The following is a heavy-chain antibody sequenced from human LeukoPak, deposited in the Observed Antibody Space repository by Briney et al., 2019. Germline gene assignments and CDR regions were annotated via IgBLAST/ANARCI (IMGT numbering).Heavy chain of an antibody. CDR3: ARILRWETGFDY. CDR1: GYTFASYY. Sequence: ASVKVSCKASGYTFASYYMHWVRQAPGQGLEWMGIINPSGGTTIYAQNFQGRVTMTRDTSTSTVYMELSSLRSEDTAVYYCARILRWETGFDYWGQGTLVTVSS. J-gene: IGHJ4*02. CDR2: INPSGGTT. D-gene: IGHD4-23*01. V-gene: IGHV1-46*01.